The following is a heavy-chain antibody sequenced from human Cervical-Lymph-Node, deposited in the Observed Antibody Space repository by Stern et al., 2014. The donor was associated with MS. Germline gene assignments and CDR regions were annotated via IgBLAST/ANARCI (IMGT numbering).Heavy chain of an antibody. CDR3: ASAHPATRRGYKGMNV. D-gene: IGHD2-2*01. J-gene: IGHJ6*02. CDR1: GGTFRNFA. V-gene: IGHV1-69*01. CDR2: IIPVFGTP. Sequence: VQLVQSGSVVRKPGSSVNVSCKASGGTFRNFAVNWVRQAPGQGLECVGGIIPVFGTPTYAQKFQGRVTIISDESTSTVYVELSSLTTEDTAIYFCASAHPATRRGYKGMNVWGQGTTIAVSS.